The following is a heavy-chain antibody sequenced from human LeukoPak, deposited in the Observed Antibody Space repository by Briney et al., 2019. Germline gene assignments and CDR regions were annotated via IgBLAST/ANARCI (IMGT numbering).Heavy chain of an antibody. CDR2: INHSGST. Sequence: SETLSLTCAVYGGSFSGYYWSWIRQPPGKGLEWIGEINHSGSTNYNPSLKSRVTISVGTSKNQFSLKLSSVTAADTAVYYCARRRAAWLQNNWFDPWGQGTLVAVSS. J-gene: IGHJ5*02. CDR1: GGSFSGYY. D-gene: IGHD5-12*01. CDR3: ARRRAAWLQNNWFDP. V-gene: IGHV4-34*01.